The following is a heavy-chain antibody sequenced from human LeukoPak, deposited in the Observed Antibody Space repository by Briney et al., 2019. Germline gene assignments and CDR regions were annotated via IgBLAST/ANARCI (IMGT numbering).Heavy chain of an antibody. CDR1: GFTFNIYY. J-gene: IGHJ4*02. D-gene: IGHD3-22*01. V-gene: IGHV3-11*04. Sequence: PGGSLRLSCAVSGFTFNIYYMSWLRQAPGKGLEWISYICLHGYPLDYADSVKGRFTISRDNAQNSLYLDMSSLRAEDTAVYDCARKDFSSGSFTYWGQGTLVTVSS. CDR2: ICLHGYPL. CDR3: ARKDFSSGSFTY.